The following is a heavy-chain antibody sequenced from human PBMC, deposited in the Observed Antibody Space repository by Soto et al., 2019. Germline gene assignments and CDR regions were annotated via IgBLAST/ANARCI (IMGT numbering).Heavy chain of an antibody. J-gene: IGHJ6*02. V-gene: IGHV3-21*01. D-gene: IGHD2-2*02. CDR2: IGSSGNYI. Sequence: KPGGSLRLSCAASGFTFSTYSMNWVRQAPGRGLEWVSSIGSSGNYIYYADSVKGRFTISRDNARNSLHLQMNSLRAEDTAVYYCARWGYCSSSSCHTGMDVWGQGTTVTVSS. CDR1: GFTFSTYS. CDR3: ARWGYCSSSSCHTGMDV.